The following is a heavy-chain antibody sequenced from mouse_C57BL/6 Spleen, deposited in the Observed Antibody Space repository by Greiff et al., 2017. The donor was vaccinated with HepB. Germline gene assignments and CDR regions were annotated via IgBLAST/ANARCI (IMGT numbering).Heavy chain of an antibody. V-gene: IGHV1-82*01. CDR3: ASFPPYGPYAMGY. CDR2: IYPGDGDT. D-gene: IGHD1-1*02. Sequence: QVQLQQSGPELVKPGASVKISCKASGYAFSSSWMNWVKQRPGKGLEWIGRIYPGDGDTNYNGKFKGKATLTADKSSSTASLQLSSLPSVDSAVYFCASFPPYGPYAMGYWGQGTSVTVSS. J-gene: IGHJ4*01. CDR1: GYAFSSSW.